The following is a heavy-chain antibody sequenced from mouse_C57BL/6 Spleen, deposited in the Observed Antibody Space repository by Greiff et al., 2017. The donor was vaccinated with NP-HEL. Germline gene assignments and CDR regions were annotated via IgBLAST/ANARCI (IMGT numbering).Heavy chain of an antibody. V-gene: IGHV2-2*01. CDR1: GFSLTSYG. Sequence: QVQLQQSGPGLVQPSQSLSITCTVSGFSLTSYGVHWVRQSPGKGLEWLGVIWSGGSTDYNAAFISRLSISKDNSKSQVFFKMNSLQADDTAIYYCARKGWDRAMDYWGQGTSVTVSS. CDR2: IWSGGST. CDR3: ARKGWDRAMDY. J-gene: IGHJ4*01. D-gene: IGHD3-3*01.